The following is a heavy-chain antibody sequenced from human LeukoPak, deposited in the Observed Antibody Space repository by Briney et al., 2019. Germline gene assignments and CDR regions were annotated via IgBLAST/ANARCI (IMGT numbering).Heavy chain of an antibody. Sequence: ASVTVSCKASGYTFTSYAMNWVRQAPGQGLEWMGWINTNTGNPTYAQGFTGRFVFSLDTSVSTAYLQISSLKAEDTAVYYCAREGCDGSSWYSYYYYYMDVWGKGTTVTVSS. J-gene: IGHJ6*03. CDR1: GYTFTSYA. CDR3: AREGCDGSSWYSYYYYYMDV. V-gene: IGHV7-4-1*02. D-gene: IGHD6-13*01. CDR2: INTNTGNP.